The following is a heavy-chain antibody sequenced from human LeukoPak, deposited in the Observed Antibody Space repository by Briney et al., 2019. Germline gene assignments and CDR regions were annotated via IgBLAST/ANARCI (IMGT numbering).Heavy chain of an antibody. J-gene: IGHJ6*02. CDR1: GFTFSSYA. Sequence: PGGSLRLSCAASGFTFSSYAMSWVRQAPGKGLEWVSAISGSGGSTYYADSVKGRFTISRHNSKNTLYLQMNSLRAEDTAVYYCARLGDPPYYYYGMDVWGQGTTVTVSS. V-gene: IGHV3-23*01. CDR2: ISGSGGST. D-gene: IGHD3-10*01. CDR3: ARLGDPPYYYYGMDV.